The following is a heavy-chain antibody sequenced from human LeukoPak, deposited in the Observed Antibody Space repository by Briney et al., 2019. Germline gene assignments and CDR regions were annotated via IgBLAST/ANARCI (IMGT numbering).Heavy chain of an antibody. CDR1: GYTFTGYY. CDR3: ARDYYYDSSGYRLDY. D-gene: IGHD3-22*01. J-gene: IGHJ4*02. Sequence: ASVKVSCKASGYTFTGYYMHWVRQAPGQGLEWMGWINPNSGGTNYAQKFQGRVTMTRDTSIGTAYMELSRLRSDDTAVYYCARDYYYDSSGYRLDYWGQGTLVTVSS. V-gene: IGHV1-2*02. CDR2: INPNSGGT.